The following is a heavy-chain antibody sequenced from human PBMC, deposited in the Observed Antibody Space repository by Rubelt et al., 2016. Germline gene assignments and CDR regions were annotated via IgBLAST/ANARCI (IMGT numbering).Heavy chain of an antibody. D-gene: IGHD6-19*01. CDR3: ARPRGAVAGTSDYFDY. Sequence: QLQLQESGPGLVKPSETLSLTCTVSGGSISSSSYYWGWIRQPPGKGLEWIGSIYYSGSTYYNPSPKSRVTISVDTSKNQFSLKLRSVTAADTAVYYCARPRGAVAGTSDYFDYWGQGTLVTVSS. V-gene: IGHV4-39*07. J-gene: IGHJ4*02. CDR2: IYYSGST. CDR1: GGSISSSSYY.